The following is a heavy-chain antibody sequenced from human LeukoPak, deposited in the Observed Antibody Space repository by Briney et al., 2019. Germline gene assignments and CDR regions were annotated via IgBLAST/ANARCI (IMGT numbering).Heavy chain of an antibody. D-gene: IGHD3-22*01. V-gene: IGHV4-34*01. CDR3: ASLPLYYYDSSGYRFDAFDI. Sequence: SETLSLTCAVYGGSFSGYYWSWIRQPPGKGLEWIGEINHSGSTNYNPSLKSRVTISVDTSKNQFSLKLSSVTAADTAVYYCASLPLYYYDSSGYRFDAFDIWGQGTMVTVSS. CDR1: GGSFSGYY. CDR2: INHSGST. J-gene: IGHJ3*02.